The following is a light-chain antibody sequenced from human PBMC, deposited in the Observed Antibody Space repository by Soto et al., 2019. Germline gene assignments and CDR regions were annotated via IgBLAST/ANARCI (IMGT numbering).Light chain of an antibody. CDR2: AVS. J-gene: IGLJ2*01. CDR1: SSHIGGYNY. V-gene: IGLV2-14*01. CDR3: CSYGGRILVI. Sequence: QSARTQPASVSGSPGQSITISCTGTSSHIGGYNYVSWYQQYPGKAPRLLIYAVSNRPSGVSDRVSGSKSGNTASLTISGLQAEDEAHYYCCSYGGRILVIFGEGTKLTVL.